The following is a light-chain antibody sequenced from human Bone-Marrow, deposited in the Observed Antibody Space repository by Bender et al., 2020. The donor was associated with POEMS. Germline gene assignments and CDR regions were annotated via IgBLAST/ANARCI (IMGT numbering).Light chain of an antibody. V-gene: IGLV7-43*01. CDR2: SIS. Sequence: QTVVTQESSLTVSPGGTVTLTCASSAGAVTSGFYPNWFQQKPGQAPRALIHSISNRHSWTPARFSGSLLGGTAALTLSGAQPEDEADYYCFLSYNAVVVFGGGTKLTVL. CDR3: FLSYNAVVV. CDR1: AGAVTSGFY. J-gene: IGLJ3*02.